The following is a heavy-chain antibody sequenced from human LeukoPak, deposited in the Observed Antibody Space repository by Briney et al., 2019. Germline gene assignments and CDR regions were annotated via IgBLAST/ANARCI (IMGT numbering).Heavy chain of an antibody. V-gene: IGHV1-2*02. CDR1: GYTFTGYY. CDR2: INPNSGGT. J-gene: IGHJ6*03. Sequence: VASVKVSCKASGYTFTGYYIHWVRQAPGQGLEWIGWINPNSGGTNYAQKFQGRVTMTRDTSISTAYMELSRLRSDDTAVYFCARAIGQLQNLYYYYYYMDVWGKGTTVTVSS. CDR3: ARAIGQLQNLYYYYYYMDV. D-gene: IGHD6-6*01.